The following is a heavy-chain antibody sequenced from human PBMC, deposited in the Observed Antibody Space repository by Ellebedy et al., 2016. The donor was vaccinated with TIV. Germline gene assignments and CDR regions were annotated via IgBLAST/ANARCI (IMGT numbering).Heavy chain of an antibody. CDR1: GSTFSSYA. V-gene: IGHV3-23*01. J-gene: IGHJ4*02. CDR3: AKGRGGGSDSSAPRYYFDY. D-gene: IGHD3-22*01. CDR2: ISNTGSRT. Sequence: GESLKISCAASGSTFSSYAMSWVRQAPGKGLEWVLTISNTGSRTYYEDSVEGRFIISRDNSKKTLYLQMNSLSAEDTAVYYCAKGRGGGSDSSAPRYYFDYWGLGTLVTVSS.